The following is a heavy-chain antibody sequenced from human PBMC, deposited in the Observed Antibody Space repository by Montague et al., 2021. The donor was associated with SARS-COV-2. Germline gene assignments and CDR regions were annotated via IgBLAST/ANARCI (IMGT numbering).Heavy chain of an antibody. J-gene: IGHJ3*02. CDR3: VRDHPYGGPRGAYDI. V-gene: IGHV4-59*13. CDR2: IHNYRAG. Sequence: SETLSLTCTVSGGSITGYNCNWRRLSPATGLELVANIHNYRAGNNNPYLSRRVTMSTATSKNQLSLEVNSVTAADTAAGYCVRDHPYGGPRGAYDIWGQGTVVTVSS. D-gene: IGHD4-17*01. CDR1: GGSITGYN.